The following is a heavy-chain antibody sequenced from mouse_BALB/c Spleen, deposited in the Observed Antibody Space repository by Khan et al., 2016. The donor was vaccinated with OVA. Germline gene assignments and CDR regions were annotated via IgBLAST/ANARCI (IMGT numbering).Heavy chain of an antibody. Sequence: VQLVESGAELARPGASVKMSCKASGYTFTSYTIHWIKLRPGQGLEWIGYINPSNGYTNYNQKFKDKATLTADKSSTTAYMELSSLTSDDSALYNCVRDGADQRNDGWFAYWGQGTLVTVSA. CDR3: VRDGADQRNDGWFAY. J-gene: IGHJ3*01. V-gene: IGHV1-4*01. CDR1: GYTFTSYT. CDR2: INPSNGYT. D-gene: IGHD2-14*01.